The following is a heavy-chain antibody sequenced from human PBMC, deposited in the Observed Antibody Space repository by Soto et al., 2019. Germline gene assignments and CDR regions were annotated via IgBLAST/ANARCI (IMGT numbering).Heavy chain of an antibody. V-gene: IGHV4-30-2*05. D-gene: IGHD6-6*01. J-gene: IGHJ4*02. Sequence: PSETLSLTCAVSGGSISSGGYSWSWIRQPPGKGLEWIGYIYHSGSTYYNPSLKSQVTISVDTSKNQFSLKLSSVTAADTAVYYCARVGSSIATRPFDYWGQGTLVTVSS. CDR1: GGSISSGGYS. CDR2: IYHSGST. CDR3: ARVGSSIATRPFDY.